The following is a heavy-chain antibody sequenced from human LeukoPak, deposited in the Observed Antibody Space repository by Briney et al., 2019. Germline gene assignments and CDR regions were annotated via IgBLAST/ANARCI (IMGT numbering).Heavy chain of an antibody. CDR2: INHSGST. Sequence: KPSETLSLTCAVYGGSFSGYYWSWIRQPPGKGLEWIGEINHSGSTNYNPSLKSRVTISVDTPKNQFSLKLSSVTAADTAVYYCARGEYSSGLRYWGQGTLVTVSS. D-gene: IGHD6-19*01. CDR1: GGSFSGYY. V-gene: IGHV4-34*01. J-gene: IGHJ4*02. CDR3: ARGEYSSGLRY.